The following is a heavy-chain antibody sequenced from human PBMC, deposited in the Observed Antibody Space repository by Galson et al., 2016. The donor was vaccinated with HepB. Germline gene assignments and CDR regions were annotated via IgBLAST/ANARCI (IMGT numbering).Heavy chain of an antibody. CDR1: GGTFGSSA. J-gene: IGHJ4*02. Sequence: SCKASGGTFGSSAISWVRQAPGHGLEWMGGIIPIFGSGNYAQKFQGRVTITADESTNTAYMELSNLRSEDTAVYYCAREGYWGQGTLVTVSS. V-gene: IGHV1-69*01. CDR3: AREGY. CDR2: IIPIFGSG.